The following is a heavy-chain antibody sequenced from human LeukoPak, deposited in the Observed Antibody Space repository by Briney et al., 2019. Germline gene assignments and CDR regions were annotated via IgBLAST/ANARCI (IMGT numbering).Heavy chain of an antibody. V-gene: IGHV4-39*07. CDR2: IYYSGST. D-gene: IGHD3-9*01. CDR1: GGSISSSSYY. Sequence: KASETLSLTCTVSGGSISSSSYYWGWIRQPPGKGLEWIGSIYYSGSTYYNPSLKSRVTIPVDTSKNQFSLKLSSVTAADTAVYYCAELTGYSSLYYFDYWGQGTLVTVSS. CDR3: AELTGYSSLYYFDY. J-gene: IGHJ4*02.